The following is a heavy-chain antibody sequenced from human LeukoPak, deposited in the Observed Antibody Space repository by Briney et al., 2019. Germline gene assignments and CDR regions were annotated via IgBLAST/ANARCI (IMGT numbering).Heavy chain of an antibody. D-gene: IGHD6-25*01. Sequence: PGGSLRLSCTVSGGSISSSSYYWGWIRQPPGKGLEWIGTIYYSGSTYYNPSLKSRVTISVDTSKNQFSLKLSSVTAADTAVYHCASSGSSAYNWFDPWGQGALVTVSS. V-gene: IGHV4-39*01. CDR2: IYYSGST. J-gene: IGHJ5*02. CDR1: GGSISSSSYY. CDR3: ASSGSSAYNWFDP.